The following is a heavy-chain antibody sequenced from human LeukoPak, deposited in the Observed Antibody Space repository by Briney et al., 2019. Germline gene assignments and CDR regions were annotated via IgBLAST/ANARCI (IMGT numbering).Heavy chain of an antibody. V-gene: IGHV3-21*01. CDR2: ISSSSSYI. Sequence: GGSLRLSCAASGFTFSSYSMNWVRQAPGKGLEGVSSISSSSSYIYYADSVKGRFTISRDNAKNSLYLQMNSLRAEDTAVYYCAKYSGSYLFDYWGQGTLVTVSS. CDR1: GFTFSSYS. J-gene: IGHJ4*02. CDR3: AKYSGSYLFDY. D-gene: IGHD1-26*01.